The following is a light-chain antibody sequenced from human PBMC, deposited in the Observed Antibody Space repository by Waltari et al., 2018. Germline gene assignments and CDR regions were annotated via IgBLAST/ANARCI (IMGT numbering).Light chain of an antibody. V-gene: IGLV1-51*02. CDR1: SINIGTTY. CDR2: ENN. CDR3: GTWDYGLSAVV. J-gene: IGLJ3*02. Sequence: QSVLTQPPSVPAAPGQTVTISCFGSSINIGTTYVPWYQQPPGTAPKVLIYENNKRPSGVPDRFSGSMAGTSASLGITGLEPGDEADYYCGTWDYGLSAVVFGGGTKLTVL.